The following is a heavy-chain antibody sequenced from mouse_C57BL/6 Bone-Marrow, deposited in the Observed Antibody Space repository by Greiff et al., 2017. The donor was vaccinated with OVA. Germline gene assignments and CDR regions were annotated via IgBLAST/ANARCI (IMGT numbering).Heavy chain of an antibody. CDR2: ISSGSSTI. D-gene: IGHD1-1*01. CDR3: ARRHYYGSSYYAMDY. Sequence: EVKVIESGGGLVKPGGSLKLSCAASGFTFSDYGMHWVRQAPEKGLEWVAYISSGSSTIYYADTVKGRFTISRDNAKNTLFLQRTSLRSEDTAMYYCARRHYYGSSYYAMDYWGQGTSVTVSS. CDR1: GFTFSDYG. J-gene: IGHJ4*01. V-gene: IGHV5-17*01.